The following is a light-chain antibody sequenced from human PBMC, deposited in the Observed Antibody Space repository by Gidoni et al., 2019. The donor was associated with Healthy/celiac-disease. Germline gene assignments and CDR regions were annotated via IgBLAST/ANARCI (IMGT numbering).Light chain of an antibody. Sequence: DIQMTQSPSSLSASVGDRVTITCRASQSISSYLNWYQQKPGKAPKLLIYAASSLQSGVPSRFSGMGSGTDFPLTISSLQPEDFATYYCQQSYSTPITFXQXTRLXIK. CDR3: QQSYSTPIT. CDR2: AAS. V-gene: IGKV1-39*01. CDR1: QSISSY. J-gene: IGKJ5*01.